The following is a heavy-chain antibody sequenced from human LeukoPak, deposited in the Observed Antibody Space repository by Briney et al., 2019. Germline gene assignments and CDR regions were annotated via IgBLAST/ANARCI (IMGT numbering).Heavy chain of an antibody. CDR2: ISAYNGNT. CDR3: ARDPYCSSTSCYYYYYGMDV. J-gene: IGHJ6*02. V-gene: IGHV1-18*01. D-gene: IGHD2-2*01. Sequence: ASVKVSCKASGYTFTSYGISWVRQAPGQGLEWMGWISAYNGNTNYAQKLQGRVTMTTDTSTSTAYMELRSLRSDDTAVYYCARDPYCSSTSCYYYYYGMDVWGQGTTVTVSS. CDR1: GYTFTSYG.